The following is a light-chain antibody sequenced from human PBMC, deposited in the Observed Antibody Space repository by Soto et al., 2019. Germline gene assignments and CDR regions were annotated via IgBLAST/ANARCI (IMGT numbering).Light chain of an antibody. J-gene: IGKJ4*01. V-gene: IGKV4-1*01. CDR3: HHYYSSPLT. CDR2: WAS. CDR1: QSVLSSSNNKNY. Sequence: DIVMTQSPDSLAVSLGERATINCKSSQSVLSSSNNKNYLTWYQQKPGQPPKLLIYWASTRESGVPDRFSGRGXVXXXXXTXXTLXAXDVAVYYCHHYYSSPLTFGGGTKVEIK.